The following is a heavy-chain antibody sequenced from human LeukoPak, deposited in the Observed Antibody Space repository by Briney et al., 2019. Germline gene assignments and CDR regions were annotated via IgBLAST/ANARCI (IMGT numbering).Heavy chain of an antibody. D-gene: IGHD4-23*01. CDR1: GYSFTSYW. CDR2: IYPGDSDT. V-gene: IGHV5-51*01. Sequence: GESLKISCKGSGYSFTSYWIGWVRQMPGKVLEWMGIIYPGDSDTRYSPSFQGQVTISADKSISTAYLQWSSLKASDTAMYYCARHNAVVTPGDYYYMDVWGKGTTVTVSS. J-gene: IGHJ6*03. CDR3: ARHNAVVTPGDYYYMDV.